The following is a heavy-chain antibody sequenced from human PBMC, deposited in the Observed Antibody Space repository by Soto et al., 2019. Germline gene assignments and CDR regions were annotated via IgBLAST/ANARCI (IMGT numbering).Heavy chain of an antibody. CDR1: GGSVSSGAYY. D-gene: IGHD5-12*01. CDR3: ARARLRAVYAFDI. V-gene: IGHV4-31*03. J-gene: IGHJ3*02. CDR2: IYYSGST. Sequence: SETMSLTCTVSGGSVSSGAYYWTWIRQRPGKGLEWIGYIYYSGSTYYSPSLKSRLSISLDTSKNQFSLRLSSVTAADTAMYYCARARLRAVYAFDIWGQGTMVTVSS.